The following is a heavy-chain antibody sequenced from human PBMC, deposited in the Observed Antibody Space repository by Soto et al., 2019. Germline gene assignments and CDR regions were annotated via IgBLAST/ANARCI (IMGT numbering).Heavy chain of an antibody. Sequence: QVQLVQAGAEVKKPGASVKVSCMASGYTFTSHGIHWVRQAPGQGLEWMGWISAGNADTKYSQNFQGRVTLTRDISASTTYMELGSLRSEDTAVYYCARGRWVRGPGKYYLDSWGQGSLVTVSS. CDR3: ARGRWVRGPGKYYLDS. D-gene: IGHD3-10*01. J-gene: IGHJ5*01. V-gene: IGHV1-18*01. CDR2: ISAGNADT. CDR1: GYTFTSHG.